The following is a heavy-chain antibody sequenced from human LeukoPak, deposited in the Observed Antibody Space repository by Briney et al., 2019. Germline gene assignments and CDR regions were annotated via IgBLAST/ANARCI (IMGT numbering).Heavy chain of an antibody. CDR1: GYSFSTYW. Sequence: GESLKISCKGSGYSFSTYWIGWVRQMPGKGLEWMGIIYPGDSDTRYRPSLQGRVTISADKSISTAYLQWSTLKASDTAMYYCVISRGYSSGVDYWGQGTLLTVSS. J-gene: IGHJ4*02. D-gene: IGHD5-18*01. CDR2: IYPGDSDT. V-gene: IGHV5-51*01. CDR3: VISRGYSSGVDY.